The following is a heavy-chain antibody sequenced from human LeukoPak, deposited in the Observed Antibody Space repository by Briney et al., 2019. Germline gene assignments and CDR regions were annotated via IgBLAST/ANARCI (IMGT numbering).Heavy chain of an antibody. J-gene: IGHJ6*02. Sequence: SETLSLTCTVSGGSINNRRNYWGWLRQPPGKGLEWIGSFYYSERPYYNPSLESRVTISADTSKNQLSLELTSVTAADTAEYYCARRYSYGSGMYGLDVWGQGTTVTVFS. V-gene: IGHV4-39*01. D-gene: IGHD3-10*01. CDR2: FYYSERP. CDR3: ARRYSYGSGMYGLDV. CDR1: GGSINNRRNY.